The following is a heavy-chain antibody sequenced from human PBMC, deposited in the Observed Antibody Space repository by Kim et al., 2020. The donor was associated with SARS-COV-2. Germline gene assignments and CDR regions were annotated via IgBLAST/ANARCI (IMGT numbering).Heavy chain of an antibody. V-gene: IGHV3-33*01. CDR2: IWYNGNFE. D-gene: IGHD3-22*01. CDR3: ARKSSCSFDY. CDR1: GFTFTNYG. Sequence: GGSLRLSCAASGFTFTNYGIHWVRQAPGKGLEWVAVIWYNGNFEYYADSVRGRFTISRDNSKKTVFLQMDSLRAEDTAVYYCARKSSCSFDYWGQGTLV. J-gene: IGHJ4*02.